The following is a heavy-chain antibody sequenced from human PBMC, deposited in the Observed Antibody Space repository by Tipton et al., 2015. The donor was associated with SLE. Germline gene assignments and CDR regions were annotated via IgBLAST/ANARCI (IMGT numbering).Heavy chain of an antibody. CDR3: ARDPAPYSSPSEYFDL. J-gene: IGHJ2*01. CDR1: GCSISSYY. D-gene: IGHD6-6*01. V-gene: IGHV4-59*01. Sequence: TLSLTCTVSGCSISSYYWSWIRQPPGKGLEWIGYIYYSGSTNYNPSLKSRVTISVDTSKNQFSLKLSSVTAADTAVYYCARDPAPYSSPSEYFDLWGRGTLVTVSS. CDR2: IYYSGST.